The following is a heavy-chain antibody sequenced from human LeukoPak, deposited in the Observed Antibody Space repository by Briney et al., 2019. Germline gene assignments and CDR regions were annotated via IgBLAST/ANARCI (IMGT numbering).Heavy chain of an antibody. J-gene: IGHJ4*02. D-gene: IGHD3-22*01. V-gene: IGHV5-51*01. CDR3: ARLYDSSGYYFAAFDY. Sequence: GESLKISCKGSGYSFTRYWIGWVRQMPGKGLEWMGIIYPGDSDTRYSPSFQGQVTISADKSISTAYLQWSSLKASDTAMYYCARLYDSSGYYFAAFDYWGQGTLVTVSS. CDR1: GYSFTRYW. CDR2: IYPGDSDT.